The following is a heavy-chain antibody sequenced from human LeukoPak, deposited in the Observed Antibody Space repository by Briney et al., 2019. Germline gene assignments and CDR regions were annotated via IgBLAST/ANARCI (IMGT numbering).Heavy chain of an antibody. J-gene: IGHJ4*02. CDR1: GGSISSSSYY. CDR2: IYYSGST. V-gene: IGHV4-39*07. D-gene: IGHD5-12*01. Sequence: PSETLPLTCTVSGGSISSSSYYWGWIRQPPGKGLEWIGSIYYSGSTYYNPSLKSRVTISVDTSKNQFSLKLSSVTAADTAVYYCAREWLRNYFDYWGQGTLVTVSS. CDR3: AREWLRNYFDY.